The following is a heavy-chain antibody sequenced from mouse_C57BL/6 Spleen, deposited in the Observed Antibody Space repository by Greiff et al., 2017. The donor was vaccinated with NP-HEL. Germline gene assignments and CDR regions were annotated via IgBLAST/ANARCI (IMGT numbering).Heavy chain of an antibody. CDR3: TGPHYSGCYAMDD. CDR1: GYTFTDYE. J-gene: IGHJ4*01. V-gene: IGHV1-15*01. Sequence: VKLQESGAELVRPGASVTLSCKASGYTFTDYEMHWVKQTPVHGLEWIGAIDPETGGTAYNQKFKGKAILTADKSSSTAYMELRSLTSEDSAVYYCTGPHYSGCYAMDDWGQGTTVTVSS. D-gene: IGHD1-2*01. CDR2: IDPETGGT.